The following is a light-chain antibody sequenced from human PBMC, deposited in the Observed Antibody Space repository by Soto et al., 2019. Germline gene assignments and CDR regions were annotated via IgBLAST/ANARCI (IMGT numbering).Light chain of an antibody. J-gene: IGLJ1*01. V-gene: IGLV3-1*01. Sequence: SYELTQPPSVSVSPGQTATITCSGDRLGDKYTSWYQQKPGQSPVLVIYQDTKRPSGIPERFSGSNSGNTATLTISGTQALDEADYYCQAWDISTGVFGTGTQLTVL. CDR1: RLGDKY. CDR3: QAWDISTGV. CDR2: QDT.